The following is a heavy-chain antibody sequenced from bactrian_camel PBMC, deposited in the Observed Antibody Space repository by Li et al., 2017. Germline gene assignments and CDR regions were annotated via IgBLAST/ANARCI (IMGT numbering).Heavy chain of an antibody. J-gene: IGHJ4*01. V-gene: IGHV3S1*01. Sequence: HVQLVESGGGLVQPGGSLRLSCAASGFTVNSLSMYWVRQSPGKGHEWVSGTNAAGVTTVYAVPVEGRATISKDIAKNMLYLQLNNLKSEDTAIYYCSKWWANWGQGTQVTVS. CDR3: SKWWAN. D-gene: IGHD7*01. CDR2: TNAAGVTT. CDR1: GFTVNSLS.